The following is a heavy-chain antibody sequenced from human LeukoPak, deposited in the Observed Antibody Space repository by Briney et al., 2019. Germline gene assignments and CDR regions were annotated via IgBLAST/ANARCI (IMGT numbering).Heavy chain of an antibody. D-gene: IGHD3-22*01. Sequence: GASVKVSCKASGGTFSSYAISWVRQAPGQGLEWMGGIIPIFGTANYAQKFQGRVTITADKSTSTAYMELSSLRSEDTAVYYCARSKLGDSSGYADAFDIWGQGTMVTVSS. CDR2: IIPIFGTA. J-gene: IGHJ3*02. V-gene: IGHV1-69*06. CDR3: ARSKLGDSSGYADAFDI. CDR1: GGTFSSYA.